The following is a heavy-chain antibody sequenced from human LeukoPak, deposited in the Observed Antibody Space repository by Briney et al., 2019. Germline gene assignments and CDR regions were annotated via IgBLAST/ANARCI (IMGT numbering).Heavy chain of an antibody. CDR3: ARGVVPADDY. J-gene: IGHJ4*02. Sequence: SETLSLTCTVSGGFISSYYWSWIRQPPGKGLEWIGYIYYSGSTNYNPSLKSRVTISVDTSKNQFSLKLSSVTAADTAVYYCARGVVPADDYWGQGTLVTVSS. V-gene: IGHV4-59*08. CDR2: IYYSGST. CDR1: GGFISSYY. D-gene: IGHD2-2*01.